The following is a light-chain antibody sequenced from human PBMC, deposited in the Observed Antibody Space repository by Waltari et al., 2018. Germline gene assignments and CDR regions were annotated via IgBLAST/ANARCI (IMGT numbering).Light chain of an antibody. Sequence: QSVLTQPPSVSGAPGQRVTIPCTGSSSNIGASYYVHWYQQFPGTAPKLLIYGNNNRPSGVPDRFSGSKSGTSASLAITGLQAEDEADYYCQSCDSSLSGSFVFGTGTKVTVL. CDR1: SSNIGASYY. V-gene: IGLV1-40*01. J-gene: IGLJ1*01. CDR3: QSCDSSLSGSFV. CDR2: GNN.